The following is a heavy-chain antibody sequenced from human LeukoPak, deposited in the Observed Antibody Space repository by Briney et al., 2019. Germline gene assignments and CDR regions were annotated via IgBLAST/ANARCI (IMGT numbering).Heavy chain of an antibody. CDR2: IWYDGSNK. CDR3: AEGLGYDFWSGHQSFDY. J-gene: IGHJ4*02. D-gene: IGHD3-3*01. CDR1: GFTFSSYG. Sequence: PGGSLRLSCAASGFTFSSYGMHWVRQAPGKGLEWVAVIWYDGSNKYYADSVKGRFTISRDNSKNTLYLQMNSLRAEDTAVYYCAEGLGYDFWSGHQSFDYWGQGTLVTVSS. V-gene: IGHV3-33*06.